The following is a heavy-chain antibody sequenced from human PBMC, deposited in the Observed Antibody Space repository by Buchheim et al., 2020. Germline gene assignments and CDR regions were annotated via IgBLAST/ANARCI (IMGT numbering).Heavy chain of an antibody. D-gene: IGHD1-26*01. Sequence: EVQLLESGGGLVQPGGSLRLSCAASGFTFSSYAMSWVRQAPGKGLEWVSAISGSGGSTYYADSVKGRFTISRDNSKNTLYPQMNSLRAEDTAVYYCAKAPPQSGSYYPNTYFDYWGQGTL. CDR3: AKAPPQSGSYYPNTYFDY. V-gene: IGHV3-23*01. CDR2: ISGSGGST. J-gene: IGHJ4*02. CDR1: GFTFSSYA.